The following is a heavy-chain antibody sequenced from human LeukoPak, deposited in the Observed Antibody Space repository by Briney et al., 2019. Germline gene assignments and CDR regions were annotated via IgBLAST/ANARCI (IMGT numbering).Heavy chain of an antibody. J-gene: IGHJ5*02. CDR3: AKDLPSGYYDSSGYTSPNWFDP. V-gene: IGHV3-33*06. D-gene: IGHD3-22*01. Sequence: PGGPLRLSCAAAGFTFSSYGMHWVRQAPGKGLEWVAVIWYDGSNKYYADSVKGRFTISRDNSKNTLYLQMNSLRAEDTAVYYCAKDLPSGYYDSSGYTSPNWFDPWGQGTLVTVSS. CDR2: IWYDGSNK. CDR1: GFTFSSYG.